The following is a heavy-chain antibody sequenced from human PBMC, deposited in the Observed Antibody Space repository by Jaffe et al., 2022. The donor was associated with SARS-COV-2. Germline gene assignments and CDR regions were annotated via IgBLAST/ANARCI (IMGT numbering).Heavy chain of an antibody. CDR2: ISGRGDNT. J-gene: IGHJ6*03. Sequence: EVHLVESGGGLVQPGGSLRLSCAASGFTFSTYVMSWVRQAPGEGLDWVSTISGRGDNTYYADSVRGRFTISRDNSGNTLYLQMNSLRAGDTAVYYCATGGNVPFYHDMDVWGKGTTVTVSS. CDR1: GFTFSTYV. V-gene: IGHV3-23*04. D-gene: IGHD3-10*02. CDR3: ATGGNVPFYHDMDV.